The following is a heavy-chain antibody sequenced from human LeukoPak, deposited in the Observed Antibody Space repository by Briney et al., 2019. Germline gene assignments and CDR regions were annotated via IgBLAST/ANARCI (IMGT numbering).Heavy chain of an antibody. V-gene: IGHV4-34*01. CDR1: GGSFSGYY. Sequence: SETLSLTCAVYGGSFSGYYRSWIRQPPGKGLEWIGEINHSGSTNYNPSLKSRVTISVDTSKNQFSLKLSSVTAADTAVYYCARTNDYVWGSYRYRANIDYWGQGTLVTVSS. D-gene: IGHD3-16*02. CDR2: INHSGST. J-gene: IGHJ4*02. CDR3: ARTNDYVWGSYRYRANIDY.